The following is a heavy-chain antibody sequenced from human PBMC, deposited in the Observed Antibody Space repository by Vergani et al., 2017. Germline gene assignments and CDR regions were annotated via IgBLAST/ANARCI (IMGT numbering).Heavy chain of an antibody. CDR2: INHSGST. CDR1: GGSFSGYY. D-gene: IGHD3-16*01. CDR3: ARGLGARAYYMVV. V-gene: IGHV4-34*01. Sequence: QVQLQQWGAGLLKPSETLSLTCAVYGGSFSGYYWSWIRQPPGKGLEWIGEINHSGSTNYNPSLKSRVTISVDTSKNQFSLELSSVTAADTAVYYCARGLGARAYYMVVWGKGTTVTVSS. J-gene: IGHJ6*03.